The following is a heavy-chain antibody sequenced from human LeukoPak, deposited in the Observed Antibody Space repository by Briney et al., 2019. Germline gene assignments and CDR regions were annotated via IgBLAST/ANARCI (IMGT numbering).Heavy chain of an antibody. CDR2: TNPSGGST. J-gene: IGHJ4*02. CDR1: GYTFTSYY. D-gene: IGHD3-3*01. V-gene: IGHV1-46*01. Sequence: ASVKVSCKASGYTFTSYYMHWVPQAPGQGLEGMGITNPSGGSTSYAQKFQGRVTMTRDMSTSTVYMELSSLRSEDTAVYYCARDYGVWSGYYATNFDYWGQGTLVTVSS. CDR3: ARDYGVWSGYYATNFDY.